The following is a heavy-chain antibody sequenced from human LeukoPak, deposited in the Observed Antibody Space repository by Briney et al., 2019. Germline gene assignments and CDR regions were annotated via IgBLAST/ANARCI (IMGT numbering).Heavy chain of an antibody. CDR2: ISSSSSYI. V-gene: IGHV3-21*01. CDR3: ARDIPLAVAGTSFFDY. CDR1: GFTFSSYS. D-gene: IGHD6-19*01. J-gene: IGHJ4*02. Sequence: KTGGSLRLSCAASGFTFSSYSMNWVRQAPGKGLEWVSSISSSSSYIYYADSVKGRFTISRDNAKNSLYLQMNSLRAEETAVYYCARDIPLAVAGTSFFDYWGQGTLVTVSS.